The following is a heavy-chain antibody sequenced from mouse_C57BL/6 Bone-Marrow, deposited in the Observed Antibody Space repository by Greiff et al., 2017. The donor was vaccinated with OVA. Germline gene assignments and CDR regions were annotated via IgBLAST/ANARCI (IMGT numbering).Heavy chain of an antibody. V-gene: IGHV14-4*01. CDR1: GFNIKDDY. D-gene: IGHD1-1*01. J-gene: IGHJ2*01. CDR2: IDPENGDT. Sequence: EVQRVESGAELVRPGASVKLSCTASGFNIKDDYMHWVKQRPEQGLEWIGWIDPENGDTEYASKFQGKATITADTSSNTAYLQLSSLTSEDTAVYYCTTPYYYGRGYWGQGTTLTVSS. CDR3: TTPYYYGRGY.